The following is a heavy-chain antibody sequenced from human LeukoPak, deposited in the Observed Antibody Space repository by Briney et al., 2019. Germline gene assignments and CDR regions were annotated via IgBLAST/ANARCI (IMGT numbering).Heavy chain of an antibody. CDR3: AKGGEYCTNGVCYIDY. CDR2: IRTDST. D-gene: IGHD2-8*01. J-gene: IGHJ4*02. CDR1: GVTSSGFP. Sequence: GGSLRLSCVASGVTSSGFPMSWVRQAPGRGLEWVSAIRTDSTFYLDSVNGRFTVSRDKSKNTVFLQMTSLRAEDTAIYYCAKGGEYCTNGVCYIDYWGQGTLVTVSS. V-gene: IGHV3-23*01.